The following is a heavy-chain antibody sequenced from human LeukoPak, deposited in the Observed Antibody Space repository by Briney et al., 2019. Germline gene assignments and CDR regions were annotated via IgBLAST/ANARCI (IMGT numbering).Heavy chain of an antibody. J-gene: IGHJ6*02. Sequence: PSETLSLTCTVSGGSVSSGSYYWSWIRQPPGKGLEWIGYIYYSGSTNYNPSLKSRVTISVDTSKNQFSLQLNSVTPEDTAVYYCARERLQGYYYGMDVWGQGTTVTVSS. CDR1: GGSVSSGSYY. CDR2: IYYSGST. CDR3: ARERLQGYYYGMDV. D-gene: IGHD4-11*01. V-gene: IGHV4-61*01.